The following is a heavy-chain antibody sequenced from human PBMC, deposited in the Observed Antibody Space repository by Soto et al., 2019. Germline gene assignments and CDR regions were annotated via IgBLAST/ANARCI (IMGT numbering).Heavy chain of an antibody. Sequence: SETLSLTCPVSGDSIISSPYYWGWIRQPPGKGLEWIGSIYQSGSTSYNPSLKSRVTTSVDTSKNQFSLKLSSVTATDTAIYYCARHRSGSSLYYFDYWGQGTLVTVSS. D-gene: IGHD6-13*01. J-gene: IGHJ4*02. V-gene: IGHV4-39*01. CDR1: GDSIISSPYY. CDR2: IYQSGST. CDR3: ARHRSGSSLYYFDY.